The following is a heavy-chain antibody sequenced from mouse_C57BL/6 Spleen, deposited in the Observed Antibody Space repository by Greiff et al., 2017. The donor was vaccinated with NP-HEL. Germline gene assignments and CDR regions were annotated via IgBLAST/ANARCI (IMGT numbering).Heavy chain of an antibody. D-gene: IGHD2-3*01. CDR1: GYTFTDYE. J-gene: IGHJ4*01. Sequence: VKLQESGAELVRPGASVTLSCKASGYTFTDYEMHWVKQTPVHGLEWIGAIDPETGGTAYNQKFKGKAILTADKSSSTAYMELRSLTSEDSAVYYCTRGGYYSYYAMDYWGQGTSVTVSS. V-gene: IGHV1-15*01. CDR2: IDPETGGT. CDR3: TRGGYYSYYAMDY.